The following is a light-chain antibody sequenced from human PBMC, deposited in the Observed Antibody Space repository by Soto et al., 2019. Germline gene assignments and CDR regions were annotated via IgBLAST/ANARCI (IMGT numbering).Light chain of an antibody. CDR3: LQYNNWPWT. J-gene: IGKJ1*01. Sequence: EIVMTQSPASLSVSPGERATLSCRASQSVGINLVWFQQKPGQAPRLIIHGASTRVTGIPARFSGSGSGTEFTLTISSLQSEDFAVYYCLQYNNWPWTFGQGTKVEIK. CDR1: QSVGIN. CDR2: GAS. V-gene: IGKV3-15*01.